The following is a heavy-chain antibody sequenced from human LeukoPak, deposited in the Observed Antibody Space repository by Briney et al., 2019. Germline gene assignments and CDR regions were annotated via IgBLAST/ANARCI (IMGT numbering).Heavy chain of an antibody. Sequence: ASVKVSCKASGYTFTSYDINWVRQATGQGLEWMGWMNPNSGNTGYAQKFQGRVTMTRNTSISTAYMELSSLRSEDTAVYYCARGAPQYCSSTSCLYGYYYYYGMDVWGQGTTATVSS. J-gene: IGHJ6*02. CDR2: MNPNSGNT. V-gene: IGHV1-8*01. CDR1: GYTFTSYD. CDR3: ARGAPQYCSSTSCLYGYYYYYGMDV. D-gene: IGHD2-2*01.